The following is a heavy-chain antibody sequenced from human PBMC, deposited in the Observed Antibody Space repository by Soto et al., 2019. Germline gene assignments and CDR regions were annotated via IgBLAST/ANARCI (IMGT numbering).Heavy chain of an antibody. V-gene: IGHV4-34*01. Sequence: PSETLSLTCAVYGGSFSGYYWSWIRQPPGKGLEWIGEINHSGSTNYNPSLKSRVTISVDTSKNQFSLKLSSVTAADTAVYYCARGSSDGYNSRPQLSFDYWGQGTLVTVSS. D-gene: IGHD5-12*01. J-gene: IGHJ4*02. CDR3: ARGSSDGYNSRPQLSFDY. CDR2: INHSGST. CDR1: GGSFSGYY.